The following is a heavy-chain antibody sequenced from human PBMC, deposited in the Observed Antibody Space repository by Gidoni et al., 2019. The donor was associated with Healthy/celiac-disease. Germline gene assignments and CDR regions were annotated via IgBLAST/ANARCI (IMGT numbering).Heavy chain of an antibody. Sequence: EVKKPGSSVKVSCKASGGTFSSYAISWVRQAPGQGLEWMGGIIPIFGTANYAQKFQGRVTITADESTSTAYMELSSLRSEDTAVYYCARERGPNYDYVWGSYRHGTDYFDYWGQGTLVTVSS. D-gene: IGHD3-16*02. CDR2: IIPIFGTA. CDR3: ARERGPNYDYVWGSYRHGTDYFDY. CDR1: GGTFSSYA. J-gene: IGHJ4*02. V-gene: IGHV1-69*01.